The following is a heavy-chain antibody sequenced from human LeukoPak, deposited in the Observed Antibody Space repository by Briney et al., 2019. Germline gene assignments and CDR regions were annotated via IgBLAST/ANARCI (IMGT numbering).Heavy chain of an antibody. CDR2: IYSGGST. V-gene: IGHV3-53*01. CDR3: ARFYCSSTSCLGDEYYFDY. D-gene: IGHD2-2*01. CDR1: GFTFSSYA. Sequence: GGSLRLSCAASGFTFSSYAMHWVRQAPGKGLEWVSVIYSGGSTYYADSVKGRFTISRDNSKNTLYLQMNSLRAEDTAVYYCARFYCSSTSCLGDEYYFDYWGQGTLVTVSS. J-gene: IGHJ4*02.